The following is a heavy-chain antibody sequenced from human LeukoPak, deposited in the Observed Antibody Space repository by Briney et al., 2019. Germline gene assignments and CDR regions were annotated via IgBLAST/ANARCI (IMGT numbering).Heavy chain of an antibody. J-gene: IGHJ3*02. V-gene: IGHV4-59*01. D-gene: IGHD3-22*01. CDR2: IYYSGST. Sequence: SETLSLTCTVSGGSISSYYWSWIRQPPGKGLEWIGYIYYSGSTNYNPSLKSRVTISVDTSKNQFSLKLSSVTAEDTAVYYCARGGYYYDSSGNIHDAFDIWGQGTMVTVSS. CDR1: GGSISSYY. CDR3: ARGGYYYDSSGNIHDAFDI.